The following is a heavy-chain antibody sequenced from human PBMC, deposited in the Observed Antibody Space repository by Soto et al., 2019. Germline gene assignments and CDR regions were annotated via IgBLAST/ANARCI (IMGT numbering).Heavy chain of an antibody. D-gene: IGHD6-19*01. CDR3: ARVLAVAGLAPFFDY. Sequence: ASVKVSCKASGYTFTSYGISWVRQAPGQGLEWMGWISAYNGNTNYAQKLQGRVTMTTDTSTSTAYMELRSLRSDDTAVYYCARVLAVAGLAPFFDYWGQGTLVTVSS. CDR1: GYTFTSYG. J-gene: IGHJ4*02. CDR2: ISAYNGNT. V-gene: IGHV1-18*04.